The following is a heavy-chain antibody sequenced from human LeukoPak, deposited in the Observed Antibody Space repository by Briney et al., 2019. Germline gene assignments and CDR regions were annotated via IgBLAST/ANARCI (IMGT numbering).Heavy chain of an antibody. V-gene: IGHV3-49*03. J-gene: IGHJ4*02. CDR2: IRSKAYGGTT. D-gene: IGHD1-26*01. CDR3: TRDPRSGSYSDY. Sequence: GGSLRLSCTASGFTFCDYAMSWFRQAPGKGLEWVGFIRSKAYGGTTEYAASVKGRFTISRDDSKSIAYLQMNSLKTEDTAVYYCTRDPRSGSYSDYWGQGTLVTVSS. CDR1: GFTFCDYA.